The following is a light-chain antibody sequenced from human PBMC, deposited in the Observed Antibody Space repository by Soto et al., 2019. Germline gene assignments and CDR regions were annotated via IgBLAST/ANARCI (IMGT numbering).Light chain of an antibody. CDR1: QSISSW. Sequence: IQLTQSPSTLSSSVGDRVTLTCRASQSISSWLAWYQQKPGKAPKLRIYKASSLESGVPSRLSGSGSGTDFTLTISSLEPEDFAVYYCQQRSNWITFGQGTRLEIK. CDR3: QQRSNWIT. CDR2: KAS. J-gene: IGKJ5*01. V-gene: IGKV1-5*03.